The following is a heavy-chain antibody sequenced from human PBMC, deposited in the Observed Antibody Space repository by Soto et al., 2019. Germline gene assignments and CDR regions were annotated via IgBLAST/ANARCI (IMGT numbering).Heavy chain of an antibody. CDR1: GFTFSSYA. J-gene: IGHJ1*01. D-gene: IGHD3-22*01. Sequence: EVQLLESGGGLVQPGGSLRLSCAASGFTFSSYAMSWVRQAPGKGLEWVSAISGSGGSTYYADSVKGRFTISRDNSKNTLYLQMNSLRAEDTAVYYCATDGVPRTMIVVVNGYFQHWGQGTLVTVSS. V-gene: IGHV3-23*01. CDR2: ISGSGGST. CDR3: ATDGVPRTMIVVVNGYFQH.